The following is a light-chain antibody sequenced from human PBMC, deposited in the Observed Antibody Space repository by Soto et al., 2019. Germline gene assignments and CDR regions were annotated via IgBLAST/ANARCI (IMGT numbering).Light chain of an antibody. CDR1: SSDVGGYNY. J-gene: IGLJ2*01. CDR3: SSYAGSNGVV. Sequence: QSALTQPPSASGSPGQSVTISCTGTSSDVGGYNYVSWYQHHPGKAPKVMIYEVSKRPSGVTDRFSGSKSGNTASLTVSGLQAEDEAHYYCSSYAGSNGVVFGGGTKLTVL. CDR2: EVS. V-gene: IGLV2-8*01.